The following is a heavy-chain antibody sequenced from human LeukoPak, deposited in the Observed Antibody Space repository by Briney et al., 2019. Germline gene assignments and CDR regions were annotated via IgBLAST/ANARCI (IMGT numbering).Heavy chain of an antibody. CDR1: GGSISSGGYY. CDR3: ARTGQLLWFGELLSHLYNWFDP. J-gene: IGHJ5*02. D-gene: IGHD3-10*01. CDR2: IYYSGST. V-gene: IGHV4-31*03. Sequence: PSETLSLTCTVSGGSISSGGYYWSWIRQHPGKGLEWIGYIYYSGSTYYNPSFKSRVTISVDTSKNQFSLKLSSVTAADTAVYYCARTGQLLWFGELLSHLYNWFDPWGQGTLVTVSS.